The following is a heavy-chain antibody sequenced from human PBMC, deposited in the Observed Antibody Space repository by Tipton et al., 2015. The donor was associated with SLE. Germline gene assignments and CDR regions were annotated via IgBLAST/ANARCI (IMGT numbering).Heavy chain of an antibody. CDR1: GGSITSGNW. Sequence: TLSLTCAVSGGSITSGNWWTWVRQTPGKGLEWIGEIFHSGNTNYNPSLKSRVTISLDTSKNQFSLKLNSVTAADTAVYYCAGGDCGGDCYTDYYGMDVWGQGTTVTVSS. V-gene: IGHV4-4*02. CDR3: AGGDCGGDCYTDYYGMDV. CDR2: IFHSGNT. J-gene: IGHJ6*02. D-gene: IGHD2-21*01.